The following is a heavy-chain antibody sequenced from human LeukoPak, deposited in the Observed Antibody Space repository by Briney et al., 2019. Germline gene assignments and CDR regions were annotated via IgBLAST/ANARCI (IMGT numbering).Heavy chain of an antibody. D-gene: IGHD1-26*01. V-gene: IGHV3-7*05. CDR2: IKEDGSDK. J-gene: IGHJ4*02. CDR3: VRDGIRGIPGVTTIRYDY. CDR1: AFTFRMYW. Sequence: GGSLRLSCSASAFTFRMYWMTWVRQAPGKGLEWVATIKEDGSDKYYVDSVGGRFTISRDNAENSLYLQMNSLTAEDTALYYCVRDGIRGIPGVTTIRYDYWGQGTLVTVSS.